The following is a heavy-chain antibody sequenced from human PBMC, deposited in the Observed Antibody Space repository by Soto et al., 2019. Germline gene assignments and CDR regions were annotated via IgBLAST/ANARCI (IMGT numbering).Heavy chain of an antibody. CDR3: GRSSSMLGAGWSDS. CDR2: VSGYNYNT. D-gene: IGHD2-8*01. Sequence: QVQLEQSGPEVKKSGASVKVSCKASGYSFRSYGINWVGQAPGQGLEWIGWVSGYNYNTKYAQKLQGRITVTTDTSTNTAYMELRSLRSDDTAVYYCGRSSSMLGAGWSDSWGRGTLVTVSS. CDR1: GYSFRSYG. J-gene: IGHJ5*01. V-gene: IGHV1-18*01.